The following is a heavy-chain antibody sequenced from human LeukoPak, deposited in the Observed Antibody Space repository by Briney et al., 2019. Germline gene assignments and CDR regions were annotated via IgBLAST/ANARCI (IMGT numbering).Heavy chain of an antibody. CDR2: MYYSGSA. D-gene: IGHD6-13*01. J-gene: IGHJ4*02. CDR3: ARSTFSSNWNL. CDR1: GGSITDYY. Sequence: PAETLSLTCTVSGGSITDYYWSWIRHSSGKGLEWIGYMYYSGSAYYSSSLKTRVTISVDTSKNQFSLKLTSVTAADTAVCYCARSTFSSNWNLWGQGTLVTVSS. V-gene: IGHV4-59*08.